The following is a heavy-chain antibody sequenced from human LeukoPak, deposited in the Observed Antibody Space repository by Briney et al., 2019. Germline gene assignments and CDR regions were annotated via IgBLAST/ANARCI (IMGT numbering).Heavy chain of an antibody. J-gene: IGHJ4*02. D-gene: IGHD5-18*01. CDR2: INPNSGGT. CDR1: GYTFTGYY. CDR3: ARVRRLRRGYSYGY. Sequence: GASVKVSCKASGYTFTGYYMHWVRQAPGQGLEWMGWINPNSGGTNYAQKFQGRVTMTRDTSISTAYMELSRPRSDDTAVYYCARVRRLRRGYSYGYWGQGTLVTVSS. V-gene: IGHV1-2*02.